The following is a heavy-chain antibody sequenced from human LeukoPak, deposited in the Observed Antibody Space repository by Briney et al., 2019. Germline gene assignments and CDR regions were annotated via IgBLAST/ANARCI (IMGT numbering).Heavy chain of an antibody. J-gene: IGHJ4*02. CDR1: GFSFSGHW. Sequence: GGSLRLSCIASGFSFSGHWMHWARQLPGKGLVWVSRISPTGSTTSYADSVKGRFTVSRDNAKNTLYLQVNNLRTEDTAVYYCARGPNSNWSGLDFWGQGTLLTVSS. CDR3: ARGPNSNWSGLDF. CDR2: ISPTGSTT. D-gene: IGHD6-6*01. V-gene: IGHV3-74*01.